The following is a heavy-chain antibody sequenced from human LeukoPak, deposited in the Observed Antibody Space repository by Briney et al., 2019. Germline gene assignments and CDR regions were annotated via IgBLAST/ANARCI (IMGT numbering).Heavy chain of an antibody. J-gene: IGHJ3*02. V-gene: IGHV1-18*01. CDR1: GYTFTSYG. Sequence: GASVKVSCKASGYTFTSYGISWVRQAPGQELEWMGWISAYNGNTNYAQKLQGRVTMTTDTSTSTAYMELRSLRSDDTAVYYCARERYYDSSGYIDAFDIWGQGTMVTVSS. CDR2: ISAYNGNT. D-gene: IGHD3-22*01. CDR3: ARERYYDSSGYIDAFDI.